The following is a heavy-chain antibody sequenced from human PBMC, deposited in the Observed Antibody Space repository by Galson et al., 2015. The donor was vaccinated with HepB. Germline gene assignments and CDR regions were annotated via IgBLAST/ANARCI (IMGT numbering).Heavy chain of an antibody. CDR1: GFTFSSYS. Sequence: SLRLSCAASGFTFSSYSMNWVRQAPGKGLEWVSSISSSSSYIYYADSVKGRFTISRDNAKNSLYLQMNSLRAEDTAVYYCARGPQYSYRPVPFDYWGQGTLVTVSS. CDR3: ARGPQYSYRPVPFDY. V-gene: IGHV3-21*01. D-gene: IGHD5-18*01. CDR2: ISSSSSYI. J-gene: IGHJ4*02.